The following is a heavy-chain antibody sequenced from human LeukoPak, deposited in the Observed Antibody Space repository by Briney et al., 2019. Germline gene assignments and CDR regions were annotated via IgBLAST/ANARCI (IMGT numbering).Heavy chain of an antibody. CDR2: LNPNNGDT. CDR3: AREGRNWFDP. J-gene: IGHJ5*02. Sequence: ALVKVSCKASGYTFTANYMHWVRQAPGQGLEWMGRLNPNNGDTTYAQKFQGRVTMTRDTSISTAYMELSSLRSDDTAVYYCAREGRNWFDPWGQGTLVTVSS. CDR1: GYTFTANY. V-gene: IGHV1-2*06.